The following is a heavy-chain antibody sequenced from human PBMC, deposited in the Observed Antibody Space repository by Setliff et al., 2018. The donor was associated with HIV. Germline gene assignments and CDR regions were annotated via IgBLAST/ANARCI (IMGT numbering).Heavy chain of an antibody. CDR2: IYTSGST. D-gene: IGHD6-13*01. Sequence: SETLSLTSTVTGASISSGNYYWCWIRQPAGKGLEWIGRIYTSGSTKYNPSLKSRVTISVDTSKNQFSLKVSSVTAADTAVYYCARVARGGHSSRWYYFDYWGQGTLVTVSS. CDR3: ARVARGGHSSRWYYFDY. J-gene: IGHJ4*02. V-gene: IGHV4-61*02. CDR1: GASISSGNYY.